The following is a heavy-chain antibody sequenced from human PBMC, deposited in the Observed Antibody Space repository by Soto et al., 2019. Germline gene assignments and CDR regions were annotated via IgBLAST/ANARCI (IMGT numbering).Heavy chain of an antibody. Sequence: SEPLSLTCTVSGGSISNYYWNWIRQPPGKGLEWIGYIYNSGSTNYNPSLKSRATISVDTSKNQFSLNLSSVTAADTAVYYCAKSDNVGYYFNSWGQGTLVTVSS. CDR1: GGSISNYY. CDR3: AKSDNVGYYFNS. D-gene: IGHD2-15*01. V-gene: IGHV4-59*01. J-gene: IGHJ4*02. CDR2: IYNSGST.